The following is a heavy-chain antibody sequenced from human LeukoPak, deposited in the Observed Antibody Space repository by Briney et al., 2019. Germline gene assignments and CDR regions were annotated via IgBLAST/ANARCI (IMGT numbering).Heavy chain of an antibody. V-gene: IGHV1-46*01. CDR1: GYTFTSYY. J-gene: IGHJ3*02. D-gene: IGHD3-22*01. Sequence: ASVKVSCKASGYTFTSYYMHWVRQAPGQGLEWMEIINPSGGSTSYAQKFQGRVTMTRDMSTSTVYMELSSLRSEDTAVYYCARGGYYYDSSGYSGAFDIWGQGTMVTVSS. CDR2: INPSGGST. CDR3: ARGGYYYDSSGYSGAFDI.